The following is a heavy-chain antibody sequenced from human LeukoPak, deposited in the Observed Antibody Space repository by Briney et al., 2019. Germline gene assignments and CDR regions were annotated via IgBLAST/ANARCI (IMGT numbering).Heavy chain of an antibody. Sequence: GGSLRLSCAASGFTFSSYEMNWVRQAPGKGLEWVSYISSSGSTIYYADSVKGRFTISRDNAKNSLYLQMNSLRAEDTAVYYCARDPSYDISTGYYPGHFDYWGQGTLVTVSS. CDR2: ISSSGSTI. CDR3: ARDPSYDISTGYYPGHFDY. J-gene: IGHJ4*02. CDR1: GFTFSSYE. D-gene: IGHD3-9*01. V-gene: IGHV3-48*03.